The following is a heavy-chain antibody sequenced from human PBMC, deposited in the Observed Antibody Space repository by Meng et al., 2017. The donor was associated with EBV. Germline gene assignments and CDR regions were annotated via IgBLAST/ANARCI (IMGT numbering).Heavy chain of an antibody. V-gene: IGHV4-61*01. CDR2: IYYTGST. D-gene: IGHD4-11*01. J-gene: IGHJ5*02. CDR1: GGSVNNESYY. CDR3: ARGDYTNYPRWFDA. Sequence: QVQLQESGPGLVKPSEPLSLTRTVSGGSVNNESYYWGWIRQPPGKGLEYIGYIYYTGSTNYNSSLKSRVTISLDKSKNQFSLKLTSLTAADTAIYYCARGDYTNYPRWFDAWGQGPLVTVSS.